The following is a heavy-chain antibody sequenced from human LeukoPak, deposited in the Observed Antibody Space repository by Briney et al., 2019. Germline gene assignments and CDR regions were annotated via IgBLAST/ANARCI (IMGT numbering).Heavy chain of an antibody. Sequence: ASVKVSCKASGYTFTSYGISWVRPAPGQGLEWMGWISAYNGNTNYAQKLQGRVTMTTDTSTSTAYMELRSLRSDDTAVYYCARDNRELSWFDPWGQGTLVTVSS. CDR1: GYTFTSYG. CDR3: ARDNRELSWFDP. D-gene: IGHD1-26*01. CDR2: ISAYNGNT. J-gene: IGHJ5*02. V-gene: IGHV1-18*01.